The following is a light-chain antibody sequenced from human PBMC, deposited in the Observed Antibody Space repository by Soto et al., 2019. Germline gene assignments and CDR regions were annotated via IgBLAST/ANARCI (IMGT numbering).Light chain of an antibody. J-gene: IGKJ1*01. V-gene: IGKV3-20*01. CDR3: EQYGTSPRT. Sequence: EFVLTQSACTLSLSPGERATLSCRASQTVRNNYLAWYQQKPGQAPRLLIYDASSRATGIPDRFSGRVSGTDFILTISRLEPEDFAVYYCEQYGTSPRTFGQGTKVDI. CDR2: DAS. CDR1: QTVRNNY.